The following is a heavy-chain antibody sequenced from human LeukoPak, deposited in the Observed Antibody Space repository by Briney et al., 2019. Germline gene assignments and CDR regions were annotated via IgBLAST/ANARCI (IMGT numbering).Heavy chain of an antibody. Sequence: GGSLRLSCAASGFTFGSYGMSWVRQAPGKGLEWVSFITPNADRTSYADSVEGRFTISRDNPRNTLHMQMNSLRDEDTALYYCAIMHGYYDGSGYWVQWGQGTLVTVSS. CDR3: AIMHGYYDGSGYWVQ. J-gene: IGHJ1*01. CDR2: ITPNADRT. V-gene: IGHV3-23*01. CDR1: GFTFGSYG. D-gene: IGHD3-22*01.